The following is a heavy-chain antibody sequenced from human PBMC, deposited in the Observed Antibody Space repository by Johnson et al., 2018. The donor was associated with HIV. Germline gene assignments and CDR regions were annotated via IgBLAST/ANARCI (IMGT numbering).Heavy chain of an antibody. CDR3: ARGHMVRGVTHAFDI. Sequence: VQLVESGGGLVQPGGSLRLSCAASGFTFSSYAMSWVRQAPGKGLEWVSVMYSGGSTYYADSVKGRFTISRDNSKNTLYLQMNSLRAEDTAVYYCARGHMVRGVTHAFDIWGQGTMVTVSS. CDR1: GFTFSSYA. D-gene: IGHD3-10*01. V-gene: IGHV3-66*01. CDR2: MYSGGST. J-gene: IGHJ3*02.